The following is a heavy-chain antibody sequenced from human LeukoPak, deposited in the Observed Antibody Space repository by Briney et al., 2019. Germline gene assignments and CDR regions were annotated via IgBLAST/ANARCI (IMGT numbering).Heavy chain of an antibody. J-gene: IGHJ4*02. CDR3: ARVSFTYGPLDS. CDR1: RGSISSGGHY. D-gene: IGHD4-17*01. CDR2: TYFTGST. Sequence: SETLSLTCNVSRGSISSGGHYWSWIRQRPGKGLECMGYTYFTGSTYYNPSLQSRLIISADTSMAQFSLRLRSVTAADTAVYYCARVSFTYGPLDSWGPGILVTVSS. V-gene: IGHV4-31*03.